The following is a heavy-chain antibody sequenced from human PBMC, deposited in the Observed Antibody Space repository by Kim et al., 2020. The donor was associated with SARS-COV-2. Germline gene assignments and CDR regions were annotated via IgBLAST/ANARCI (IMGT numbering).Heavy chain of an antibody. J-gene: IGHJ6*02. CDR2: ISSSSSTI. D-gene: IGHD3-9*01. CDR1: GFTFSSYS. Sequence: GGSLRLSCAASGFTFSSYSMNWVRQAPGKGLEWVSYISSSSSTIYYADSVKGRFTISRDNAKNSLYLQMNSLRDEDTAVYYCARDYRVLRYFDWSSVLYYYGMDVWGQGTTVTVSS. CDR3: ARDYRVLRYFDWSSVLYYYGMDV. V-gene: IGHV3-48*02.